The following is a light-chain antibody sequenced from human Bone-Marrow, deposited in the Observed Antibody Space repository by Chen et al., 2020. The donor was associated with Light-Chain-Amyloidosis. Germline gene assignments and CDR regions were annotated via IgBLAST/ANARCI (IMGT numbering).Light chain of an antibody. CDR1: NIGSTS. CDR3: QVWDRSSDRPV. CDR2: DDS. V-gene: IGLV3-21*02. J-gene: IGLJ3*02. Sequence: SYVLTQPSSVSVAPGQTATIACGGNNIGSTSVHWYQQTPVQAPLLVVYDDSDRPSGIPERLSGSNSGNTATLTISMVEAGDEADYYCQVWDRSSDRPVFGGGTKLTVL.